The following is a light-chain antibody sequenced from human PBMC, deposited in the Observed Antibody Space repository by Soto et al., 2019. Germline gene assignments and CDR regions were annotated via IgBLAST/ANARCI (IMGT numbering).Light chain of an antibody. CDR3: QQSSSTPLT. CDR2: AAS. V-gene: IGKV1-39*01. Sequence: DIQMTQSPSSLSASVGDRVTITGRASQSITTFLNWYQQKPGKAPQLLIYAASSLQSGVPSRFSGSGSGTDFTLTISSLQPEDFATYYCQQSSSTPLTFGPGTKVDFK. CDR1: QSITTF. J-gene: IGKJ3*01.